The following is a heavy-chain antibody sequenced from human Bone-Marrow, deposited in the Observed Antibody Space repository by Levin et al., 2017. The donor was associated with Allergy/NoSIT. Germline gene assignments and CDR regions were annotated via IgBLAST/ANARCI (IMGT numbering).Heavy chain of an antibody. J-gene: IGHJ3*02. CDR3: ANVGGVVVAAHDAFDI. CDR2: ISYDGSNK. CDR1: GFTFSSYG. V-gene: IGHV3-30*18. Sequence: LSLPCAASGFTFSSYGMHWVRQAPGKGLEWVAVISYDGSNKYYADSVKGRFTISRDNSKNTLYLQMNSLRAEDTAVYYCANVGGVVVAAHDAFDIWGQGTMVTVSS. D-gene: IGHD2-15*01.